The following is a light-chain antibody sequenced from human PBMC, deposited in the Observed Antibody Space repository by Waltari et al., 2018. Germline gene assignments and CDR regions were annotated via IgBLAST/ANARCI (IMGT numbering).Light chain of an antibody. Sequence: QSALTQPASVSGSPGQSVTSFCAGTSNDVGGYNSVSWYQAHPGQAPRGIISDVGDRPSGVSDRFSGAKSGNTASLTISGLQAEDEADYYCSSQSSNDVVLFGGGTKLTVL. CDR2: DVG. J-gene: IGLJ2*01. CDR1: SNDVGGYNS. V-gene: IGLV2-14*01. CDR3: SSQSSNDVVL.